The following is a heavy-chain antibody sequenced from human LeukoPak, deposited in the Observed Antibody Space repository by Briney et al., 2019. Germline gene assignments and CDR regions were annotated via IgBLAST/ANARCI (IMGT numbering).Heavy chain of an antibody. Sequence: GASVPVSCKAFGYTFTGYYVHWVRQAPGQGLEWMGWINPNSGGTNYAQNFQGRVTMTRDTSISTAYMELSRLTSDDTAVYYCARDRDTISLFDYWGQGTLVTVSS. CDR3: ARDRDTISLFDY. CDR1: GYTFTGYY. J-gene: IGHJ4*02. CDR2: INPNSGGT. V-gene: IGHV1-2*02. D-gene: IGHD3-3*01.